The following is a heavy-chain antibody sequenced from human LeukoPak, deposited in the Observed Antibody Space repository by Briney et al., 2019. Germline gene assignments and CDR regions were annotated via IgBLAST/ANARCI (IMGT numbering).Heavy chain of an antibody. D-gene: IGHD6-13*01. V-gene: IGHV4-61*01. CDR1: SGSLSDTYH. CDR3: ARDNLSAAAANDSFDI. CDR2: IYYSGST. Sequence: SGTLSLTCAVSSGSLSDTYHCSRVRQPPGKGLEWIGYIYYSGSTNYNPSLKSRVTISVDTSKNQFSLKLSSVTAADTAVYYCARDNLSAAAANDSFDIWGQGTMVTVSS. J-gene: IGHJ3*02.